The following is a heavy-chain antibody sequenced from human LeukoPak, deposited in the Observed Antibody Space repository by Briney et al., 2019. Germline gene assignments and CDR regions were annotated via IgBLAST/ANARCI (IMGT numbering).Heavy chain of an antibody. CDR2: ISGIGGST. CDR1: GFTFSSYA. V-gene: IGHV3-23*01. CDR3: AKDGRNYGEELEGYYFDY. Sequence: GGSLRLSCAASGFTFSSYAMSWVRQAPGKGLEWVSAISGIGGSTYYADSVKGRFTISRDNSKNTLYMQMNSLRAEDTAVYYCAKDGRNYGEELEGYYFDYWGQGPRLTVSS. D-gene: IGHD4-17*01. J-gene: IGHJ4*02.